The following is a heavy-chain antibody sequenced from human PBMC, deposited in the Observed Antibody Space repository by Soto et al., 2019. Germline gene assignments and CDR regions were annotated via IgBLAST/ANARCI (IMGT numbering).Heavy chain of an antibody. CDR2: IIPIFGTA. Sequence: QVQLVQPGAEVQKPGSSVKVSCKASGGTFSSYAISWVRQAPGQGLEWMGGIIPIFGTANYAQKFQGRVTITADESTSTAYMELSSLRSEDTAVYYCARTHDYGDYGYPLSFFDYWGQGTLVTVSS. D-gene: IGHD4-17*01. J-gene: IGHJ4*02. CDR1: GGTFSSYA. CDR3: ARTHDYGDYGYPLSFFDY. V-gene: IGHV1-69*01.